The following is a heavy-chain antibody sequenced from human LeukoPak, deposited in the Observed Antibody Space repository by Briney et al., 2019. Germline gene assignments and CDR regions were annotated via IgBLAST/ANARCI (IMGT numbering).Heavy chain of an antibody. CDR2: FYHSGST. CDR1: GGFNTHYY. V-gene: IGHV4-59*08. Sequence: PSETLSLTCSVSGGFNTHYYWSWIRQPPGKGLEWIGYFYHSGSTNYNPSLKSRVTISVDTSKNQFSLKLSSVTAADTAVYYCARHAGSTAGINWFDPWGQGTLVTVSS. CDR3: ARHAGSTAGINWFDP. D-gene: IGHD5-18*01. J-gene: IGHJ5*02.